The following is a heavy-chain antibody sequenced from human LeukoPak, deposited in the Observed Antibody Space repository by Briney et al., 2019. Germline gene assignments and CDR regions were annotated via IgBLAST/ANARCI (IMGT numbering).Heavy chain of an antibody. Sequence: GGSLRLSCAASGFTFSSYSMNWVRQAPGKGLEWVSYISSSSSTIYYADSVKGRFTISRDNAKNSLYLQMNSLRAEDTAVYYCAKGRGYGGNSGAFDIWGQGTMVTVSS. CDR3: AKGRGYGGNSGAFDI. CDR1: GFTFSSYS. J-gene: IGHJ3*02. D-gene: IGHD4-23*01. V-gene: IGHV3-48*04. CDR2: ISSSSSTI.